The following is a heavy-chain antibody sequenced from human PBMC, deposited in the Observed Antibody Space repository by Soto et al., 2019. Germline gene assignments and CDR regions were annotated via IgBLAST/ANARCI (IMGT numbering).Heavy chain of an antibody. J-gene: IGHJ6*02. D-gene: IGHD1-1*01. CDR1: GFTFSSYG. CDR3: AKDGSSGSMDV. CDR2: ISYDGSNK. Sequence: GGSLRLSCAASGFTFSSYGMHWVRQAPGKGLEWVAVISYDGSNKYYADSVKGRFTISRDNSKNTLYLQMNSLRAEDTAVYYCAKDGSSGSMDVWSQGTTVTVSS. V-gene: IGHV3-30*18.